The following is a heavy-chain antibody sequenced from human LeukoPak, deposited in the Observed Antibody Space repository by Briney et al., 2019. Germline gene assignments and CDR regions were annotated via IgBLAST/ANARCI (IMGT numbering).Heavy chain of an antibody. V-gene: IGHV3-48*04. CDR1: GFTFRIYG. J-gene: IGHJ4*02. D-gene: IGHD5-24*01. CDR2: ISSGSDTI. CDR3: ARATRNGYAY. Sequence: PGGSLRLSCAASGFTFRIYGMNWVRQAPGKGPEWVSYISSGSDTIYYADSAKGRFTMSRDNAKNSLFLQMNSLRAEDTAVYYCARATRNGYAYWGQGTLVAVSS.